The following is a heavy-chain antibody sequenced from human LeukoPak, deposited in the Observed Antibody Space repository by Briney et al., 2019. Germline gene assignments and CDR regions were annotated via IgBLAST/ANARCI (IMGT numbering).Heavy chain of an antibody. J-gene: IGHJ6*02. Sequence: GGSLRLSCAASGFTFSGSAMPWDRQASGKGLEWVGRIRSKANSYATAYAASVKGRFTISRDDSKNTAYLQMNSLKTEDTAVYYCTSGTSTYCGGDCYSFYYYYGMDVWGQGTTVTVSS. CDR2: IRSKANSYAT. V-gene: IGHV3-73*01. D-gene: IGHD2-21*02. CDR1: GFTFSGSA. CDR3: TSGTSTYCGGDCYSFYYYYGMDV.